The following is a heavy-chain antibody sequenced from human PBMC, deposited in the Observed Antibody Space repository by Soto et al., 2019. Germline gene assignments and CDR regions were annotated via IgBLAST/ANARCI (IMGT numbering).Heavy chain of an antibody. CDR1: WFTFCRYS. D-gene: IGHD3-16*01. CDR2: ISGSGGST. CDR3: AKGDFDYYYGMDV. V-gene: IGHV3-23*01. J-gene: IGHJ6*02. Sequence: PGGALRLSLAAPWFTFCRYSISLGRQAPGKGLEWVSAISGSGGSTYYADSVKGRFTISRDNSKNTLYLQMNSLRAEDTAVYYCAKGDFDYYYGMDVWGQGTTVTVSS.